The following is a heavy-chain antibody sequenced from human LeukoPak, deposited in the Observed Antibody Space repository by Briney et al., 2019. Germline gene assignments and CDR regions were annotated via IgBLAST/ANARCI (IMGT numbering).Heavy chain of an antibody. V-gene: IGHV1-24*01. CDR2: FDPEDGET. CDR3: ATDLGPFIEASGGFDY. D-gene: IGHD6-13*01. Sequence: ASVKVSCKVSGYTLTGLSMHWVRQAPGKGLEWMGGFDPEDGETIYAQKFQGRVTMTEDTSTDTGYMDLSSLRSEDTAVYYCATDLGPFIEASGGFDYWGQGTLVTVSS. J-gene: IGHJ4*02. CDR1: GYTLTGLS.